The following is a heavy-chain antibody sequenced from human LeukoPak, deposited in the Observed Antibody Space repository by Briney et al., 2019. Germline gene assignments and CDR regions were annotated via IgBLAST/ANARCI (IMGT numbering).Heavy chain of an antibody. D-gene: IGHD3-22*01. Sequence: ASVKVSCKASGGTFSSYAISWVRQAPGQGLEWMGGIIPIFGTANYAHKVQGRVTITADESTNTAYMELSSLRSEDTAVYYCARVAMIVVVQDAFDIWGQGTMVTVSS. V-gene: IGHV1-69*13. CDR3: ARVAMIVVVQDAFDI. CDR2: IIPIFGTA. CDR1: GGTFSSYA. J-gene: IGHJ3*02.